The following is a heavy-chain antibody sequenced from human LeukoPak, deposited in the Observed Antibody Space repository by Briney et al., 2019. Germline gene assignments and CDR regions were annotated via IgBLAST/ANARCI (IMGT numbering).Heavy chain of an antibody. J-gene: IGHJ6*03. Sequence: SETLSLTCAVYGGSFSGYYWSWIRQPPGKGLEWIGEINHSGSTYYNPSLKSRVTISVDTSKKQFSLKLSSVTAADTAVYYCARASGYYGSGSYYNAVYYMDVWGKGTTVTVSS. D-gene: IGHD3-10*01. CDR2: INHSGST. V-gene: IGHV4-34*01. CDR1: GGSFSGYY. CDR3: ARASGYYGSGSYYNAVYYMDV.